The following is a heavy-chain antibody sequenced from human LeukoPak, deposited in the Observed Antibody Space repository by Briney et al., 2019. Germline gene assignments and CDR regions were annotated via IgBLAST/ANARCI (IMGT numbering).Heavy chain of an antibody. CDR2: ISYDGSNK. J-gene: IGHJ4*02. CDR3: AKDPRSGWYWGDY. CDR1: GFTFSSYG. V-gene: IGHV3-30*18. Sequence: GGSLRLSCAASGFTFSSYGMHWVRQAPGKGLEWVAVISYDGSNKYYADSVKGRFTISRDNSKNTLYLQMNSLRAEDTAVYYCAKDPRSGWYWGDYWGQGTLVTVSS. D-gene: IGHD6-19*01.